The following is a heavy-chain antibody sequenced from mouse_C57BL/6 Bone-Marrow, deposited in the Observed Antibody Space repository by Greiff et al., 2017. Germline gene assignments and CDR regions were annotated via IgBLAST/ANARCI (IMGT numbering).Heavy chain of an antibody. CDR3: ARERTTVVHYYAMDY. CDR1: GYTFTDYY. V-gene: IGHV1-76*01. D-gene: IGHD1-1*01. CDR2: IYPGSGNT. J-gene: IGHJ4*01. Sequence: QVQLQQSGAELVRPGASVKLSCKASGYTFTDYYIHWVKQRPGQGLEWIARIYPGSGNTYYNEKFKGKATLTAEKSSSTAYMQLRSLTSEDSAVYFCARERTTVVHYYAMDYWGQGTSVTVSS.